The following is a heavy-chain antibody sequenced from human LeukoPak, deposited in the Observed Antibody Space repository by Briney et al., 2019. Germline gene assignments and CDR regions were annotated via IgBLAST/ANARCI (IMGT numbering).Heavy chain of an antibody. D-gene: IGHD2-15*01. J-gene: IGHJ4*02. Sequence: NSSETLSLTCAVYGGSLSGYYWSWVRQPPGRGLEWIGEINYSGSTNYNPSLKSRVTISVDTSKNQFSLRLSSVTAADTAVYYCGRDGSRYCSGASCDTYGGQGTLVTVSS. CDR2: INYSGST. V-gene: IGHV4-34*01. CDR1: GGSLSGYY. CDR3: GRDGSRYCSGASCDTY.